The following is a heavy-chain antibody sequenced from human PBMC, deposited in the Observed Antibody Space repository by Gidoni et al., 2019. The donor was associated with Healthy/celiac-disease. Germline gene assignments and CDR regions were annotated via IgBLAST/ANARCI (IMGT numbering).Heavy chain of an antibody. CDR3: ARDQDIVVVPAAIYYYGMDV. V-gene: IGHV3-33*01. CDR1: GFTFSSYG. J-gene: IGHJ6*02. CDR2: IWYDGRNK. Sequence: QVQLVDSGGGVVQPGRSLRLSCAASGFTFSSYGMHWVRQAPGKGLGWVAVIWYDGRNKYYADSGKGRFTISRDNSKNTLYLQMNSLRAEDTAVYYCARDQDIVVVPAAIYYYGMDVWGQGTTVTVSS. D-gene: IGHD2-2*02.